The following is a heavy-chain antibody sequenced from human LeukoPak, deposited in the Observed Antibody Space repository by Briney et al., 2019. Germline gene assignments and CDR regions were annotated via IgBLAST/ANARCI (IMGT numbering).Heavy chain of an antibody. CDR1: GGTFSSYA. V-gene: IGHV1-18*01. CDR3: ARDDLRTYYDFWSGYYSFDY. D-gene: IGHD3-3*01. Sequence: ASVKVSCKASGGTFSSYAISWVRQAPGQGLEWMGWISAYNGNTNYAQKLQGRVTMTTDTSTSTAYMELRSLRSDDTAVYYCARDDLRTYYDFWSGYYSFDYWGQGTLVTVSS. J-gene: IGHJ4*02. CDR2: ISAYNGNT.